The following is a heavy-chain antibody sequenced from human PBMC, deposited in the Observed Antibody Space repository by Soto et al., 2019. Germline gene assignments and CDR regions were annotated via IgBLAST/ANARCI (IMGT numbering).Heavy chain of an antibody. V-gene: IGHV3-15*07. D-gene: IGHD3-16*01. J-gene: IGHJ4*02. CDR1: GFSFKDAW. CDR2: IKSSTDGGTA. CDR3: TSFTQRRGRLVDS. Sequence: EVQLVESGGGFVESGGSLRLSCAASGFSFKDAWMTWVRHAPGKGLEWVGRIKSSTDGGTADYGAAVKGRFTMSRDDSKDTLYLHMDGLKRAETGVYYCTSFTQRRGRLVDSWGPRRQLNVSS.